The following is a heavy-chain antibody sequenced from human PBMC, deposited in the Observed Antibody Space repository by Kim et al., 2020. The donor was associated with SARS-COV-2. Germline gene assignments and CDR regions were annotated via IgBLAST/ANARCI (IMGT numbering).Heavy chain of an antibody. CDR1: GGSISSYY. V-gene: IGHV4-59*01. Sequence: SETLSLTCTVSGGSISSYYWSWIRQPPGKGLEWIGYIYYSGSTNYNPSLKSRVTISGDTSKNQFSLKLSSVTAADTAVYYCARDVDSGSYFDYWGQGTLVTVSS. CDR3: ARDVDSGSYFDY. D-gene: IGHD1-26*01. CDR2: IYYSGST. J-gene: IGHJ4*02.